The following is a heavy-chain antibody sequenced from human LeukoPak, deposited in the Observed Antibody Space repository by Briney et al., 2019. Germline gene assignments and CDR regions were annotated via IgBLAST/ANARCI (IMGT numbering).Heavy chain of an antibody. CDR2: INHSGST. CDR3: ARGRDSSGWRPSDFYYYGMDV. Sequence: SETLSLTCAVYGGSFSGYYWSWIRQPPGKGLEWIGEINHSGSTNYNPSLKSRVTISVDTSKNQFSLKLSSVTAVDTAVYYCARGRDSSGWRPSDFYYYGMDVWGKGTTVTVSS. J-gene: IGHJ6*04. D-gene: IGHD6-19*01. CDR1: GGSFSGYY. V-gene: IGHV4-34*01.